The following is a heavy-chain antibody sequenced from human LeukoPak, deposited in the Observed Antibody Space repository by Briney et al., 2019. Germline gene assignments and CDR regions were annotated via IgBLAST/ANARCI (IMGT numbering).Heavy chain of an antibody. CDR2: ISAYNGNT. CDR3: ARDLLWGGTKSSFDY. D-gene: IGHD3-16*01. V-gene: IGHV1-18*01. Sequence: ASVKVSCKASGYTFTSYGISWVRQAPGQGLEWMGWISAYNGNTNYAQKLQGRVTMTTDTSTSTAYMELRSLGSDDTAVYYCARDLLWGGTKSSFDYWGQGTLVTVSS. CDR1: GYTFTSYG. J-gene: IGHJ4*02.